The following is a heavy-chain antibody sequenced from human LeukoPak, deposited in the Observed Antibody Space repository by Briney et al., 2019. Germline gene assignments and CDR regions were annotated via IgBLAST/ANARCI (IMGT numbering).Heavy chain of an antibody. V-gene: IGHV3-23*01. CDR3: ARVGSIAAAGTCDH. J-gene: IGHJ5*02. CDR2: ISDSGGST. CDR1: GFTFSSYA. Sequence: PGGSLRLSCAAPGFTFSSYAMSWVRQAPGKGLEWVSAISDSGGSTYYADSAKGRFTISGDNAKNSLYLQMNSLRAEDTAFYYCARVGSIAAAGTCDHWGQGTLVTVSS. D-gene: IGHD6-13*01.